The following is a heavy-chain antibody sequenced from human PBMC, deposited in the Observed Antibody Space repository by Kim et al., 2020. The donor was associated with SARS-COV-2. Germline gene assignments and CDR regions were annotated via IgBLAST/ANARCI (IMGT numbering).Heavy chain of an antibody. CDR3: ARRYYMSGRLRSNWFDP. V-gene: IGHV4-39*01. CDR2: IFYSGTT. Sequence: SETLSLTCSATVGSISNSFYYWAWIRQPPGKGLEWIASIFYSGTTYYNPSLKSRATIFMDTSQKQLSLKLTSVTAADTAVYYCARRYYMSGRLRSNWFDP. CDR1: VGSISNSFYY. J-gene: IGHJ5*02. D-gene: IGHD3-10*01.